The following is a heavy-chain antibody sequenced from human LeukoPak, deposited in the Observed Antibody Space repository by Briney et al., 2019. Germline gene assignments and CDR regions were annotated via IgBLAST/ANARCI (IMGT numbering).Heavy chain of an antibody. J-gene: IGHJ4*02. V-gene: IGHV4-61*02. CDR3: ARAAGAAFDY. CDR2: IYTSGTT. D-gene: IGHD1-26*01. Sequence: PSQTLSLTXTVSGGSISSGSYYWTWIRQPAGKGLEWIGRIYTSGTTNYNPSLKSRVTISVDTSKNQFSLKLNSVTAADTAVYYCARAAGAAFDYWGQGTLVTVSS. CDR1: GGSISSGSYY.